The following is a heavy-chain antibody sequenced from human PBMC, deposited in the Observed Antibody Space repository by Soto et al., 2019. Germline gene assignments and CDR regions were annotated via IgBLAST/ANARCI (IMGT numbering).Heavy chain of an antibody. Sequence: QVQLVQSGAEVKKPGSSVKVSCKASGGTFSSYAISWVRQAPGQGLEWMGGIIPIFGTANYAQKFQGRVTITADKSTSTVYMELSSMRSEDTAVYYCAREGIDSSGRWYFDYWVQGTLVTVSS. CDR1: GGTFSSYA. CDR2: IIPIFGTA. CDR3: AREGIDSSGRWYFDY. J-gene: IGHJ4*02. D-gene: IGHD6-19*01. V-gene: IGHV1-69*06.